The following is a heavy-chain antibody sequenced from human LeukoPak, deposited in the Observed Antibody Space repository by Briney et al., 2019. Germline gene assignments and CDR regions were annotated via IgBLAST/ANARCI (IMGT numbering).Heavy chain of an antibody. V-gene: IGHV3-30*03. CDR1: GFTFSNSG. CDR3: ARDRDCSRTSCFNAFDV. Sequence: RGALRLSCVAPGFTFSNSGMHWVRPAPGKGLGWVAVISHDGNDQYYGDSVKGRFTISRDNSKNAQYLQMNRLRLEDTAVYYGARDRDCSRTSCFNAFDVWGQGTMAIVSS. J-gene: IGHJ3*01. CDR2: ISHDGNDQ. D-gene: IGHD2-2*01.